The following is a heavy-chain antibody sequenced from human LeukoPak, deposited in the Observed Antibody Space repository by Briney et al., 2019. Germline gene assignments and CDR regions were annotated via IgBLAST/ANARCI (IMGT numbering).Heavy chain of an antibody. CDR1: GFTFSSYA. CDR2: ISYDGSNK. D-gene: IGHD3-10*01. V-gene: IGHV3-30*04. Sequence: GGSLRLSCAASGFTFSSYAMHWVRQAPGKWLEWVAVISYDGSNKYYADSVKGRFTISRDNSKNTLYLQMNSLRAEDTAVYYCASALWFGETRFDYWGQGTLVTVSS. CDR3: ASALWFGETRFDY. J-gene: IGHJ4*02.